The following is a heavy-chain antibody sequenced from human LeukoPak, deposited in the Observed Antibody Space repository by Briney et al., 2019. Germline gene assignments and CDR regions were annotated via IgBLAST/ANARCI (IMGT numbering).Heavy chain of an antibody. D-gene: IGHD3-9*01. CDR3: ARLAPGNYDILTGDPKVVFDY. J-gene: IGHJ4*02. V-gene: IGHV4-59*01. CDR2: VHSSGST. CDR1: GGSISSFF. Sequence: SETLSLTCTVSGGSISSFFWSWIRQPPGKGLEWIGYVHSSGSTKYNPSLKSRLIISVDMSKNQFSLKLRSVSVAGTAVYYCARLAPGNYDILTGDPKVVFDYWGQGALVTVTS.